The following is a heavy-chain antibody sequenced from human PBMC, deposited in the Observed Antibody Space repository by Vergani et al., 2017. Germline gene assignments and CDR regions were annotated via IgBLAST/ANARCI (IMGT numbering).Heavy chain of an antibody. D-gene: IGHD5-12*01. CDR1: GSTFSSYA. CDR2: GSGSSATP. Sequence: EVQLVESGGGLVQPGGSLRLSCAASGSTFSSYAMNWVRQAPGKGLEWVSSGSGSSATPYYADSVKGRFIISRDNSKNTLHLEMNSLRADDTAVYYCTKGSRGYTGYFFDYWGEGTLATVSS. CDR3: TKGSRGYTGYFFDY. J-gene: IGHJ4*02. V-gene: IGHV3-23*04.